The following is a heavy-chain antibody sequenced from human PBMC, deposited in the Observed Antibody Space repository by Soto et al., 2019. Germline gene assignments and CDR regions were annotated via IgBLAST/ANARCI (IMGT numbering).Heavy chain of an antibody. CDR1: GFTFSSYA. Sequence: PGGSLRLSCAASGFTFSSYAMHWVRQAPGKRLEWVAVISYDGSNKYYADSVKGRFTISRDNSKNTLYLQMNSLRAEDTAVYYCARDLSVVPAAIGYYYYGMDVWGQGTTVTVSS. CDR3: ARDLSVVPAAIGYYYYGMDV. J-gene: IGHJ6*02. D-gene: IGHD2-2*01. CDR2: ISYDGSNK. V-gene: IGHV3-30-3*01.